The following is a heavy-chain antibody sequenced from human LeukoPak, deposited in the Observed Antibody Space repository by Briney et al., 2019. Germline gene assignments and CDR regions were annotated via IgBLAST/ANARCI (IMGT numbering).Heavy chain of an antibody. D-gene: IGHD2-15*01. CDR2: ISFDGYKN. Sequence: GGSLRLSCAASGFTFSSYGMHWVRQAPGKGLDWVAVISFDGYKNYYADSVKGRFTITRDNSNNTLYLQMNSLRAEDTAVYYCAKDLGYCSGGSCYEIGHWGQGTLVTVPS. CDR1: GFTFSSYG. V-gene: IGHV3-30*18. CDR3: AKDLGYCSGGSCYEIGH. J-gene: IGHJ5*02.